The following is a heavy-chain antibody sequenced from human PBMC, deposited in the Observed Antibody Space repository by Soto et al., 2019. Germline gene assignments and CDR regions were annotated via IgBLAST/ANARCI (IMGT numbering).Heavy chain of an antibody. D-gene: IGHD6-6*01. Sequence: HPGGSLRLSCAASGFTFSSYGMHWVRQAPGKGLEWVAVIWYDGSDKYYADSVKGRFTISRDNSKNTLYLQMNSLRAEDTAVYYCARGGTIYSSSRTDFDYWGQGTLVTVSS. J-gene: IGHJ4*02. CDR2: IWYDGSDK. V-gene: IGHV3-33*01. CDR3: ARGGTIYSSSRTDFDY. CDR1: GFTFSSYG.